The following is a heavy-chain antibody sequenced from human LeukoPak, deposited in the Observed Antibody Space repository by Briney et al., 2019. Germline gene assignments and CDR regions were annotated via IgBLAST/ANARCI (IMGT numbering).Heavy chain of an antibody. CDR3: AREHCSSTSCYTNEGFDY. Sequence: SETLSLTCTISGGSISSGSYYWSWIRQPAGKGLEWIGRIYTSGSTNYNPSLKSRVTISVDTSKNQFSLKLSSVTAADTAVYYCAREHCSSTSCYTNEGFDYWGQGTLVTVSS. V-gene: IGHV4-61*02. J-gene: IGHJ4*02. D-gene: IGHD2-2*02. CDR1: GGSISSGSYY. CDR2: IYTSGST.